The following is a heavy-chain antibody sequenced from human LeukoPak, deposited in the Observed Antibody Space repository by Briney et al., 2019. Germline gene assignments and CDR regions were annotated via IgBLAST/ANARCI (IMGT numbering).Heavy chain of an antibody. J-gene: IGHJ4*02. CDR1: GYTFTSYG. CDR3: ARVPGPLRFLEWLLLDY. V-gene: IGHV1-18*01. Sequence: GASVKVSCKASGYTFTSYGISWVRQAPGQGLEWMGWISAYNGNTNYAQKPQGRGTMTTDTSTSTAYMELRSLRSDDTAVYYCARVPGPLRFLEWLLLDYWGQGTLVTVSS. CDR2: ISAYNGNT. D-gene: IGHD3-3*01.